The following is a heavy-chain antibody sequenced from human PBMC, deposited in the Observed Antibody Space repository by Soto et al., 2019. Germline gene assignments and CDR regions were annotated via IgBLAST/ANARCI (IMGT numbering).Heavy chain of an antibody. CDR2: ISSSSSTI. V-gene: IGHV3-48*02. CDR3: ARDPITMVRGVLGTYFDY. Sequence: GGSLRLSCAASGFTFSSYSMNWVRQAPGKGLEWVSYISSSSSTIYYADSVKGRFTISRDNAKNSLYLQMNSLRDEDTAVYYCARDPITMVRGVLGTYFDYWGQGTLVTVSS. D-gene: IGHD3-10*01. CDR1: GFTFSSYS. J-gene: IGHJ4*02.